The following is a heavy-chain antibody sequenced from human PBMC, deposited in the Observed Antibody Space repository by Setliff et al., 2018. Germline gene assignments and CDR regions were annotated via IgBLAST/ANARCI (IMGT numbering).Heavy chain of an antibody. Sequence: PSETLSLTCTVSGGSISSYYWSWIRQPPGKGLEWIGRIYTSGSTNYNPSLKSRVTISVDTSKNQFSLKLSSVTAADTAVYYCARGGYSYGLGGFPLDYWGQGTLVTVSS. CDR3: ARGGYSYGLGGFPLDY. CDR1: GGSISSYY. D-gene: IGHD5-18*01. V-gene: IGHV4-4*08. J-gene: IGHJ4*02. CDR2: IYTSGST.